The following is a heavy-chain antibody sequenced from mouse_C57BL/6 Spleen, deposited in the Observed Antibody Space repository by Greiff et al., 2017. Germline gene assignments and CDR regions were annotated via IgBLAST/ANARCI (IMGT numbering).Heavy chain of an antibody. D-gene: IGHD1-1*01. V-gene: IGHV1-42*01. Sequence: EVQLQQSGPELVKPGASVKISCKASGYSFTGYYMNWVKQSPEKSLEWIGEINPSTGGTTYNQKFKAKATLTVDKSSSTAYMQLKSLTSEDSAVYYGARFRPIYYGRGGLYAMDYWGQGTSVTVSS. J-gene: IGHJ4*01. CDR2: INPSTGGT. CDR1: GYSFTGYY. CDR3: ARFRPIYYGRGGLYAMDY.